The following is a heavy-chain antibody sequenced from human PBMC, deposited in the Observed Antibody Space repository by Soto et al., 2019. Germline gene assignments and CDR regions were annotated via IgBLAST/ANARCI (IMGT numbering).Heavy chain of an antibody. D-gene: IGHD3-3*01. V-gene: IGHV4-31*03. J-gene: IGHJ4*02. Sequence: QVQLQESGPGLVKPSQTLSLTCTVSGGSISSGGYYWSWIRQHPGKGLERIGYIYYSGSTYYNPSLKSRFTMSVDTSKNQFSMKLSSVTAADTAVYYCARAWNDFWSNDASEGRFDYWGQGTLVTVSS. CDR2: IYYSGST. CDR3: ARAWNDFWSNDASEGRFDY. CDR1: GGSISSGGYY.